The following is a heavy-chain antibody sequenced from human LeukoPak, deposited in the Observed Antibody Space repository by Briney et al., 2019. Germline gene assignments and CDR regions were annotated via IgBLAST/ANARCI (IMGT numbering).Heavy chain of an antibody. J-gene: IGHJ4*02. CDR2: ISISSSYT. CDR1: GFTFSVAA. V-gene: IGHV3-11*03. CDR3: ARTISSSWIAVAPDGLGY. D-gene: IGHD6-13*01. Sequence: GGSLRLSCAASGFTFSVAAMTWVRQAPGKGLEWVSYISISSSYTNYADSVKGRFTISRDNAKNSLYLQMNSLRAEDTAVYYCARTISSSWIAVAPDGLGYWGQGTVLSVSS.